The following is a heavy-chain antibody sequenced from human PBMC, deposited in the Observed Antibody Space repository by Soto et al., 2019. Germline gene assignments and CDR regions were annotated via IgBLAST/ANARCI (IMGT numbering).Heavy chain of an antibody. CDR1: GYTFTSYA. J-gene: IGHJ6*02. CDR3: ARDRGYSNYVYYYYGMDV. V-gene: IGHV1-2*04. CDR2: INADSGDT. Sequence: PSVKVSCTASGYTFTSYARHWVRQAPGQRLEWMGWINADSGDTKYAQKFQGWVTMTRDTSISTAYMELSRLRSDDTAVYYCARDRGYSNYVYYYYGMDVWGQGTTVTVS. D-gene: IGHD4-4*01.